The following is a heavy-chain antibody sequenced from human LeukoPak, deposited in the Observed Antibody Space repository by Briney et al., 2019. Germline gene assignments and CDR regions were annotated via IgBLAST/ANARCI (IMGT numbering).Heavy chain of an antibody. CDR3: AKDSIAVAGTDAFDI. CDR1: GFTFSSYS. J-gene: IGHJ3*02. V-gene: IGHV3-48*01. D-gene: IGHD6-19*01. CDR2: ISSSRSTI. Sequence: PGGSLRLSCAASGFTFSSYSMNWVRQAPGKGLEWVSYISSSRSTIYYADSVKGRFTISRDNAKKSLNLQMNSLRAEDTAVYYCAKDSIAVAGTDAFDIWGQGTMVTVSS.